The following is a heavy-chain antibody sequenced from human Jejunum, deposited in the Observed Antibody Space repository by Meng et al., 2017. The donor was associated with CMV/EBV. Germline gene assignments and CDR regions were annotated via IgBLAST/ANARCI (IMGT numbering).Heavy chain of an antibody. CDR2: IYYSGRA. Sequence: SGTSMGTTNYSWAWIRQPPGKGLEWIGTIYYSGRAYYKQSLNSRVTISVDTSKNQFSLRLRSVTAADTAVYYCARVYYTNFANWFDPWGQGILVTVSS. CDR3: ARVYYTNFANWFDP. CDR1: GTSMGTTNYS. J-gene: IGHJ5*02. D-gene: IGHD1-26*01. V-gene: IGHV4-39*07.